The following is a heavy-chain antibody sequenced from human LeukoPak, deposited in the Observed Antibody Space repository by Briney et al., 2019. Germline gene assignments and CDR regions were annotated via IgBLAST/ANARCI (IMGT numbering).Heavy chain of an antibody. J-gene: IGHJ4*02. CDR1: GFTLSSYG. CDR3: AREMTDCSSTNCLFDY. CDR2: IWYDGRNK. V-gene: IGHV3-33*01. Sequence: PGRSLRLSCAASGFTLSSYGMHWVRQAPGKGLEWVAVIWYDGRNKYYADSVKGRFTISRDNSKNTLYLQMNSLRAEDTAVYYCAREMTDCSSTNCLFDYWGQGTLVTVSS. D-gene: IGHD2-2*01.